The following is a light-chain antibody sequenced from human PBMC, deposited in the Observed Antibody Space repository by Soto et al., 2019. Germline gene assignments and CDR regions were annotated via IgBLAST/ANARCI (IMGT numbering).Light chain of an antibody. Sequence: DFQLTQSPSTLSASVGDRVTITCRASRSLSGWLAWYQQKPGKAPKLLIYEVSTLETGVPSRFSGSGSGTEFTLTINNLQPDDSATYYCQQYFGAWTFGQGTKVEI. J-gene: IGKJ1*01. V-gene: IGKV1-5*03. CDR3: QQYFGAWT. CDR2: EVS. CDR1: RSLSGW.